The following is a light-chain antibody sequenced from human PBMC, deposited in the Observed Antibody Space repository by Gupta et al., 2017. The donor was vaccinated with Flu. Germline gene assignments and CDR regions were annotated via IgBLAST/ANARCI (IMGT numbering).Light chain of an antibody. J-gene: IGLJ3*02. Sequence: PGQTDRISGGGKDIGRKRVDWYLRRPGQAPLLVVHEDDDRPSGIPERISGSKSGNTATLTLSRVEAGDEADYYCQVWDSNSGRVFGGGTKLTVL. V-gene: IGLV3-21*02. CDR2: EDD. CDR3: QVWDSNSGRV. CDR1: DIGRKR.